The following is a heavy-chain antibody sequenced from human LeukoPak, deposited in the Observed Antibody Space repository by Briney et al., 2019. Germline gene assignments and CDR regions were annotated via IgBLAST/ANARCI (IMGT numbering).Heavy chain of an antibody. CDR2: IWHDGSNK. J-gene: IGHJ4*02. V-gene: IGHV3-33*01. D-gene: IGHD2/OR15-2a*01. CDR3: TTGLTF. CDR1: GFTFSSYG. Sequence: GGSLRLSCAASGFTFSSYGMHWVRQAPGKGLEWVAVIWHDGSNKYYADSVKGRFTISRDNSKNTLYLQMKSLRTDDTAVYYCTTGLTFWGQGTLVTVSS.